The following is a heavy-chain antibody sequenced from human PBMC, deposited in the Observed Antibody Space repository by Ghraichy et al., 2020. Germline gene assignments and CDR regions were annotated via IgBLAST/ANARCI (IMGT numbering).Heavy chain of an antibody. Sequence: SETLSLTCTVSGGSISSGGYYWSWIRQQPGKGLEWIGYIYYSGSTYYNPSLKSRVTISVDTSKNQFSLKLSSVTAADTAVYYCARSLDSSGYYYVGYWGQGTLVTVSS. CDR1: GGSISSGGYY. CDR3: ARSLDSSGYYYVGY. CDR2: IYYSGST. D-gene: IGHD3-22*01. J-gene: IGHJ4*02. V-gene: IGHV4-31*03.